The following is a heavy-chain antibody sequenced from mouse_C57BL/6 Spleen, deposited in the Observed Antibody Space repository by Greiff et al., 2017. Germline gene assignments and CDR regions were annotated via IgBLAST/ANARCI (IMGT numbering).Heavy chain of an antibody. V-gene: IGHV1-69*01. D-gene: IGHD3-2*02. CDR2: IDPSDSYT. CDR3: ARSITTVVLDSSGYGFAY. CDR1: GYTFTSYW. Sequence: QVQLQQPGAELVMPGASVKLSCKASGYTFTSYWMHWVKQRPGQGLEWIGEIDPSDSYTNYNQKFKGKSTLTVDKSSSTAYMQLSSLTSEDSAVYYCARSITTVVLDSSGYGFAYWGQGTLVTVSA. J-gene: IGHJ3*01.